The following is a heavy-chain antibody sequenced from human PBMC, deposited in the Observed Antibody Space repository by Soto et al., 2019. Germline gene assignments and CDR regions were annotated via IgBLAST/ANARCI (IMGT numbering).Heavy chain of an antibody. V-gene: IGHV1-69*02. Sequence: SVKVSCKASGGTFSSYTISWVRQAPGHGLEWMGRIIPILGIANYAQKFQGRVTITADKSTSTAYMELSSLRSEDTAVYYCARTDYYDSSGYDYWGQGTLVTVSS. CDR2: IIPILGIA. J-gene: IGHJ4*02. D-gene: IGHD3-22*01. CDR3: ARTDYYDSSGYDY. CDR1: GGTFSSYT.